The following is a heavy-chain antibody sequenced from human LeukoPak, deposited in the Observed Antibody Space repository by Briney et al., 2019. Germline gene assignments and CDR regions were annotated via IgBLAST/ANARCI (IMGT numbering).Heavy chain of an antibody. D-gene: IGHD3-3*01. CDR2: ICWNSGSI. CDR3: AKTITIFGVVDYYFDY. V-gene: IGHV3-9*01. Sequence: GGSLRLSCAVSGFTFDDYAMLWVRQAPGKGLGWVSGICWNSGSIRYADSVKGRFTISRDNAKNSLYLQMNRLRAEDTALYYCAKTITIFGVVDYYFDYWGQGTLVTVSS. J-gene: IGHJ4*02. CDR1: GFTFDDYA.